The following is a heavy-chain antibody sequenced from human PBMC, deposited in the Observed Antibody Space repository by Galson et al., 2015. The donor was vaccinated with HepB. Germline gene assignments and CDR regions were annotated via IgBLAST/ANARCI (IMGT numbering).Heavy chain of an antibody. CDR3: AKQRPFNPFFSEWLSDLDAFDI. CDR2: ISGSGGST. Sequence: SLRLSCAASGFTFSSYAMSWVRQAPGKGLEWVSAISGSGGSTYYADSVKGRFTISRDNSKNTLYLQMNSLRAEDTAVYYCAKQRPFNPFFSEWLSDLDAFDIWGQGTMVTVSS. D-gene: IGHD3-3*01. CDR1: GFTFSSYA. V-gene: IGHV3-23*01. J-gene: IGHJ3*02.